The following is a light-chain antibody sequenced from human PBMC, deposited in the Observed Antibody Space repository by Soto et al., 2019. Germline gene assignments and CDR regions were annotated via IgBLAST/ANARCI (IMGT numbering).Light chain of an antibody. V-gene: IGKV1-33*01. CDR1: QDISNY. CDR3: QQYDSLPIT. CDR2: DAS. J-gene: IGKJ5*01. Sequence: DIQMTHSPSFLSASVRNRVTITCQASQDISNYLNWYQQKPGKAPKLLIYDASNLETGVPSRFSGSGSGTDFTFTISSLQPEDIATYFCQQYDSLPITFGQGTRLEIK.